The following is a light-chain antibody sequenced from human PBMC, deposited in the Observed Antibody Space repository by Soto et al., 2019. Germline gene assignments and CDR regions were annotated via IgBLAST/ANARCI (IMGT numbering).Light chain of an antibody. CDR2: EVN. CDR1: SSDVGAYNI. CDR3: SSYRGSTTLEMI. V-gene: IGLV2-14*01. J-gene: IGLJ2*01. Sequence: QSALTQPASVSGSPGQSITISCTGTSSDVGAYNIVSWFQQYPGKAPKLMIYEVNSRPSGVSDRFSGSKSGNTASLIISGLQAEDEADYYCSSYRGSTTLEMIFGGGTKVTVL.